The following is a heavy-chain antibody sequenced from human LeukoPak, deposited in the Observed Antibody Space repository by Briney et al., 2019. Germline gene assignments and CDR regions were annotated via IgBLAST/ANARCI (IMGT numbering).Heavy chain of an antibody. Sequence: GGSLRLSCAASGFTFGGYAMHWVRQAPGKGLEWVSGISWNSGSIGYADSVKGRFTISRDNAKNSPYLQMNSLRAEDTALYYCAKEASGSYGYRRWGYFDYWGQGTLVTVSS. J-gene: IGHJ4*02. CDR3: AKEASGSYGYRRWGYFDY. CDR1: GFTFGGYA. D-gene: IGHD3-10*01. CDR2: ISWNSGSI. V-gene: IGHV3-9*01.